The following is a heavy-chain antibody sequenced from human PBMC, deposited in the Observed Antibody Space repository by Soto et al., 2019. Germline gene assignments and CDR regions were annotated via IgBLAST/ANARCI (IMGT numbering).Heavy chain of an antibody. J-gene: IGHJ5*02. CDR3: AREFRSSFDP. Sequence: PSETLSLTCTVSGGSISSYYWSWIRQPPGKGLEWIGYIYYSGSTNYNPSLKSRVTISVDTSKNQFSLKLSSVTAADTAVYYCAREFRSSFDPWGQGTLVTVSS. CDR1: GGSISSYY. V-gene: IGHV4-59*01. CDR2: IYYSGST.